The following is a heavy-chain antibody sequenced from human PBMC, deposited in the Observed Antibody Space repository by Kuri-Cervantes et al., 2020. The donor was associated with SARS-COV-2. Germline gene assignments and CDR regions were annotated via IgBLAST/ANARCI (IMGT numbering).Heavy chain of an antibody. CDR2: IRYDGSNK. J-gene: IGHJ4*02. V-gene: IGHV3-30*02. Sequence: GESLKISCAASGFTFSSYGMHWVRQAPGKGLEWVAFIRYDGSNKYYADSVKGRFTISRDNSKNTLYLQMNSLRAEDTAVYYRAKDQGDSYGISYFDYWGQGTLVTVSS. CDR1: GFTFSSYG. CDR3: AKDQGDSYGISYFDY. D-gene: IGHD5-18*01.